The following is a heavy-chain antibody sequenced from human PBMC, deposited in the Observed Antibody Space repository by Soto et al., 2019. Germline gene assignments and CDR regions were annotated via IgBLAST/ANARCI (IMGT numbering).Heavy chain of an antibody. CDR2: ISDDGSNK. J-gene: IGHJ6*02. V-gene: IGHV3-30*18. D-gene: IGHD3-3*01. CDR1: GFTFSNYG. CDR3: TKRRNVLRFLEWSSGMEV. Sequence: VGSLRLSCAASGFTFSNYGMHWVRQAPGKELEWVAFISDDGSNKYYADSMKGRFTMSRDNSKRTLYLQMSSLRVEDTAVYYCTKRRNVLRFLEWSSGMEVWGQGTTVTVSS.